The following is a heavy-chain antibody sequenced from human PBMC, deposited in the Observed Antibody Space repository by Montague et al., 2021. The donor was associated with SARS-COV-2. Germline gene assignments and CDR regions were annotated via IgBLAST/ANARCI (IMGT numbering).Heavy chain of an antibody. CDR2: SSDICKRKN. Sequence: CAISGDSVTRSRNSGADRKSTRLNCSHCNRSSSDICKRKNDYAESVKSRITIDPDTSKHQFSLHLNSVTPEDTAVYYCARIPVGSKYYFDFWGQGTLVTVSS. CDR1: GDSVTRSRNS. D-gene: IGHD2-2*01. CDR3: ARIPVGSKYYFDF. V-gene: IGHV6-1*01. J-gene: IGHJ4*02.